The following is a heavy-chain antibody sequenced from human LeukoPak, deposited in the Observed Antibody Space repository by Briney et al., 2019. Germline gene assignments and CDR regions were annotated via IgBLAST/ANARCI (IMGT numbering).Heavy chain of an antibody. CDR1: GDSVASNSAA. J-gene: IGHJ4*02. D-gene: IGHD6-19*01. CDR3: ARGSSGSFDY. Sequence: PSQTLSLTCAISGDSVASNSAAWNWIRQSPSRGLEWLGRTNYRSKWYNDYAVSVRGRITINPDTSKSRFSLQLDSVTPEDTAVYYCARGSSGSFDYWGQGTLVTVSS. CDR2: TNYRSKWYN. V-gene: IGHV6-1*01.